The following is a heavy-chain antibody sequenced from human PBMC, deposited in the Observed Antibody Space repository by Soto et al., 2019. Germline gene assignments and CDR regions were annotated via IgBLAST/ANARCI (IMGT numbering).Heavy chain of an antibody. J-gene: IGHJ2*01. CDR3: ARDLYGDYNWYFDL. D-gene: IGHD4-17*01. CDR2: IWYDGSNK. Sequence: QVQLVESGGGVVQPGRSLRLSCAAPGFTFSSYGMHWVRQAPGKGQEWVAVIWYDGSNKYYADSVKGRFTISRDNSKNTLYLQMNSLRAEDRAVYYCARDLYGDYNWYFDLWGRGTLVTVSS. CDR1: GFTFSSYG. V-gene: IGHV3-33*01.